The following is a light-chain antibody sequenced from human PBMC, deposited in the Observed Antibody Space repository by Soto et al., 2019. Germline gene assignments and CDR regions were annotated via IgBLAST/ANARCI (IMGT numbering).Light chain of an antibody. CDR2: GTS. V-gene: IGKV3-20*01. CDR1: QSVNINY. Sequence: EIVLTQSPGTLSLSPGERATLSCRASQSVNINYFAWYQQKSGQAPRLLIYGTSNRASGIPDRLSGSGSGTDFTLSISGLEPEDFAVYFCQQYANSRTFGQGTKVEIK. CDR3: QQYANSRT. J-gene: IGKJ1*01.